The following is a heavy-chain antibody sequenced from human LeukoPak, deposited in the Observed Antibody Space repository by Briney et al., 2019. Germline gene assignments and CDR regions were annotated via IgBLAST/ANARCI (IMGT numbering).Heavy chain of an antibody. J-gene: IGHJ4*02. Sequence: GSLRLSCAASGFTFSTSWMSWVRQAPGKGLEWVANIKQDGSEKYYVDSVKGRFTISRDNAKNSLYLQMKSLRAEDTAVYYCARDKFGGTDYWGQGTLVTVSS. CDR1: GFTFSTSW. V-gene: IGHV3-7*01. D-gene: IGHD3-16*01. CDR3: ARDKFGGTDY. CDR2: IKQDGSEK.